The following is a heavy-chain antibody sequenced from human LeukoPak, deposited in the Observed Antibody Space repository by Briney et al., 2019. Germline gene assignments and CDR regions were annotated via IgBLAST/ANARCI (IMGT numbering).Heavy chain of an antibody. J-gene: IGHJ4*02. CDR2: IYYSGST. D-gene: IGHD5-24*01. CDR3: ARDQRGFDY. CDR1: GGSISRYY. V-gene: IGHV4-59*12. Sequence: SETLSLTCTVSGGSISRYYWSWIRQPPGEGLEWIGYIYYSGSTNYNPSLKSRVTISVDTSKNQFSLKLSSVTAADTAVYYCARDQRGFDYWGQGTLVTVSS.